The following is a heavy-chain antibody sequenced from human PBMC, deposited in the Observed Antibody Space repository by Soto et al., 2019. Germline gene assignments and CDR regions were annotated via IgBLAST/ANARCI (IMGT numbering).Heavy chain of an antibody. V-gene: IGHV1-69*12. D-gene: IGHD5-12*01. CDR2: IVPIVDTS. Sequence: QVQLVQPGAEVRQPASSVKVSCKTSRGTFSSYAISWVRQAPGQGLEWMGGIVPIVDTSTYAHKFQGRVTITAEESTSTAYMELSSLRSDDTAIYYCVRVVAIPGYPDNWGQGTLVTVSS. CDR1: RGTFSSYA. CDR3: VRVVAIPGYPDN. J-gene: IGHJ4*02.